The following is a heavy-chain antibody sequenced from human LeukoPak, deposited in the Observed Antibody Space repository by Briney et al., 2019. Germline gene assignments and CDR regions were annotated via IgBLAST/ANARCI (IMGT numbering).Heavy chain of an antibody. Sequence: SETLSLTCDVSGDSITNTNWWNWVRQSPGKGLKWIGEISHSGNTNYNPSLKSRVTISLDRSKKQFSLKLSSVTAADTAVYYCAGSTFTNLGAAFDVWGQGTMVAVSS. CDR1: GDSITNTNW. D-gene: IGHD2-8*01. CDR3: AGSTFTNLGAAFDV. J-gene: IGHJ3*01. V-gene: IGHV4-4*02. CDR2: ISHSGNT.